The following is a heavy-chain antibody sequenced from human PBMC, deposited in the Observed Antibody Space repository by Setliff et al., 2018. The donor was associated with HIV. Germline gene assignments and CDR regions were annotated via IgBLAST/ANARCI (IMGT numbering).Heavy chain of an antibody. V-gene: IGHV4-39*07. CDR1: GGSIRSSSYY. J-gene: IGHJ1*01. CDR3: ARGGYSYGFGRHRAYFQY. D-gene: IGHD5-18*01. Sequence: PSETLSLTCTVSGGSIRSSSYYWGWIRQPPGKGLEWIGEINHSGGTNYNPSLKSRVTMSVDTSKNQFSLKLSSVTAADTAVFYCARGGYSYGFGRHRAYFQYWGQGTQVTVS. CDR2: INHSGGT.